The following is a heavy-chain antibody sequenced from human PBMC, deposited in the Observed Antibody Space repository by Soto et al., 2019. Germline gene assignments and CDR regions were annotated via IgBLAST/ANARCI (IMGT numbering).Heavy chain of an antibody. CDR1: GFTFSDHY. CDR3: VRVRGGGTYHFDY. Sequence: GSLRLSCAASGFTFSDHYMDWVRQAPGKGLEWVGRTRNKANRYTTEYAASVKGRFTISRDDSKNSLYLQMNSLKTDDTAVYYCVRVRGGGTYHFDYWGQGTLVTVSS. V-gene: IGHV3-72*01. D-gene: IGHD3-10*01. CDR2: TRNKANRYTT. J-gene: IGHJ4*02.